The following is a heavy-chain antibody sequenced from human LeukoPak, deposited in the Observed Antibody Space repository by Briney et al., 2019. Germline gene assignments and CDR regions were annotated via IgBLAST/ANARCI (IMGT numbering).Heavy chain of an antibody. V-gene: IGHV1-69*05. CDR1: GYTFTSYG. D-gene: IGHD6-19*01. CDR2: IIPIFGTA. CDR3: ARIIAVAGTKSFDF. Sequence: ASVKVSCKASGYTFTSYGISWVRQAPGQGLEWMGGIIPIFGTANYAQKFQGRVTITTDESTSTAYMELSSLRSEDTAVYYCARIIAVAGTKSFDFWGQGTLVTVSS. J-gene: IGHJ4*02.